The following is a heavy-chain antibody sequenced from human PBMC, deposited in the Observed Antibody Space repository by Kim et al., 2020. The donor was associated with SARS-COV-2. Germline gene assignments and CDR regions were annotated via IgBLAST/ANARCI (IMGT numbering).Heavy chain of an antibody. D-gene: IGHD3-3*01. CDR3: ARVHLPPEVRFLEWLFPHPCRGRYYYYYGMDV. J-gene: IGHJ6*02. Sequence: ASVKVSCKASGYTFTSYAMHWVRQAPGQRLEWMGWINAGNGNTKYSQKFQGRVTITRDTSASTAYMELSSLRSEDTAVYYCARVHLPPEVRFLEWLFPHPCRGRYYYYYGMDVWGQGTTVTVSS. CDR1: GYTFTSYA. CDR2: INAGNGNT. V-gene: IGHV1-3*01.